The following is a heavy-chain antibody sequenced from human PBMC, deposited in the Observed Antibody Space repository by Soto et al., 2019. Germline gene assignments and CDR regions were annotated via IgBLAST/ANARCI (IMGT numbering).Heavy chain of an antibody. CDR1: GFTLNTSGVR. J-gene: IGHJ4*01. D-gene: IGHD3-10*01. Sequence: QITLEESGPTLLKPTQTLTLTCTFSGFTLNTSGVRVDWIRQPPGKALEWLALIYWDGDKRYSPSLKSRLTTTKDTYNTQVVLSLTNTDAADTATYYCVHAIKGSGSYYKGYFFDSWGHGTLVTVSS. V-gene: IGHV2-5*02. CDR2: IYWDGDK. CDR3: VHAIKGSGSYYKGYFFDS.